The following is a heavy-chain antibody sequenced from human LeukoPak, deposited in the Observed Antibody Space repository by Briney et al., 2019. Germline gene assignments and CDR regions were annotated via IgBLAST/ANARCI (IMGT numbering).Heavy chain of an antibody. CDR2: IKQDGSEK. D-gene: IGHD3-10*01. CDR3: ARQLGGSGSY. Sequence: PGGSLRLSCAASGFTFNSYWMSWVRQAPGKGLEWVANIKQDGSEKCYVDSVKGRFTISRDNAKNSVYLQMNSLRAEDTAVYYCARQLGGSGSYWGQGTLVTVSS. J-gene: IGHJ4*02. V-gene: IGHV3-7*01. CDR1: GFTFNSYW.